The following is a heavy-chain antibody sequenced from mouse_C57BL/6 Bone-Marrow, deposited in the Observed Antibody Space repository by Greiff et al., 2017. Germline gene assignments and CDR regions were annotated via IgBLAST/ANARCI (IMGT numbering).Heavy chain of an antibody. CDR3: ASQAWFAY. CDR2: ISGGGCNT. CDR1: GFTFSSYT. Sequence: GESGGGLVKPGGSLKLSCAASGFTFSSYTMSWVRQTPETRLEWVATISGGGCNTYYQDSVKGRFTISRDNAKNTLYLQMSSLRSGDTAVYYCASQAWFAYWGQGTLVTVSA. J-gene: IGHJ3*01. V-gene: IGHV5-9*01.